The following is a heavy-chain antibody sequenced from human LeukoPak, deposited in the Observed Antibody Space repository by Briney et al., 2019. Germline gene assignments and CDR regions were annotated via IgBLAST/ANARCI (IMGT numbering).Heavy chain of an antibody. J-gene: IGHJ4*02. CDR2: IKKDGSEK. CDR1: GFTFSSYW. V-gene: IGHV3-7*01. Sequence: PGGSLRLSCTASGFTFSSYWMSWVRQAPGKGLEWVANIKKDGSEKYYVDSVKGRFTISRDNAKTSLYQQMNSLRAEDTAVYYCARDLSGVTGYTYGRGIDNWGQGTLVTVSS. D-gene: IGHD5-18*01. CDR3: ARDLSGVTGYTYGRGIDN.